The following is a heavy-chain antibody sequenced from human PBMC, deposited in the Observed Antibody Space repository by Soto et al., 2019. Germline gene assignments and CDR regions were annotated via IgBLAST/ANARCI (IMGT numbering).Heavy chain of an antibody. CDR1: GDSISNSRFY. D-gene: IGHD3-22*01. V-gene: IGHV4-39*01. Sequence: QLQLQESGPGQVKSSETLSLTCSVSGDSISNSRFYWAWIRQPPGEGLEWIGSIYHTGNGYYNPSLKSRVTISVDTSKNQFSLKLTSVTAADAALYYCARDFFDSSDYTTNWFDPWGQGTLVTVSS. CDR2: IYHTGNG. CDR3: ARDFFDSSDYTTNWFDP. J-gene: IGHJ5*02.